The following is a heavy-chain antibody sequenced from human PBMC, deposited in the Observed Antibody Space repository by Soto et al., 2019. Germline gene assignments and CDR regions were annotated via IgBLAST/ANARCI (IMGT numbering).Heavy chain of an antibody. V-gene: IGHV1-69*08. CDR1: GGPFSSHT. Sequence: QDQLVQSGAEVKKPGSSVKVSCKAFGGPFSSHTFSWVRQAPGQGLEWMGRIIPALGTTTYAQKFQGRVPITADEYVTTVYMELNSLRTEDTAVYYCARPDFGDYWYFDLWGRGTLVTVSS. CDR3: ARPDFGDYWYFDL. J-gene: IGHJ2*01. D-gene: IGHD4-17*01. CDR2: IIPALGTT.